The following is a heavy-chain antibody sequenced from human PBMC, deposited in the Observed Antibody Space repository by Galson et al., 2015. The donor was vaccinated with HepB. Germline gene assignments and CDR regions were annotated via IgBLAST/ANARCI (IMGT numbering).Heavy chain of an antibody. CDR2: ISSSSSAI. D-gene: IGHD1-26*01. CDR3: AIVGAALGAFDI. V-gene: IGHV3-48*02. J-gene: IGHJ3*02. Sequence: SLRLSCAASGFTFSSYSMNWVRQAPGKWLEWVSYISSSSSAIYYADSVKGRFTISRDNAKNSLYLQMNSLRDEDTAVYYCAIVGAALGAFDIWGQGTMVTVSS. CDR1: GFTFSSYS.